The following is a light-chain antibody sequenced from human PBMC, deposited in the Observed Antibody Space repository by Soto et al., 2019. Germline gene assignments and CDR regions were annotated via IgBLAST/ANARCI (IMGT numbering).Light chain of an antibody. J-gene: IGKJ2*01. Sequence: EIVLTQSPGTLSLSPGERATLSCRASQSISSNYLAWYQQKPGQAPSLLIYGASTRATGIPDRFSGSGSGTGFTLTINSLEPEDFAVYYCQQYGSSPPTYTFGQGTKLEIK. CDR2: GAS. V-gene: IGKV3-20*01. CDR1: QSISSNY. CDR3: QQYGSSPPTYT.